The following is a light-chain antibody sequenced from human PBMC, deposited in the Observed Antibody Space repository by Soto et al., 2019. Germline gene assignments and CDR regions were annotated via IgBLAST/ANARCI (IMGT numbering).Light chain of an antibody. CDR2: AAS. CDR3: QQSYSNPWT. J-gene: IGKJ1*01. V-gene: IGKV1-39*01. Sequence: DIQMTQSPSSLSASVGDRVTITCRASQSITTFLNWYQQKPGKDPKPLIYAASSLQSGVPSRFRGSGSGTDFTLTISSLQPEDFATYYCQQSYSNPWTFGQGTKVEIK. CDR1: QSITTF.